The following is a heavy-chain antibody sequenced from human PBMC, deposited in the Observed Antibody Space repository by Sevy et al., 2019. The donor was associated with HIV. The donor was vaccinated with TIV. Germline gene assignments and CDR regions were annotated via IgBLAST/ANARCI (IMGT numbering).Heavy chain of an antibody. V-gene: IGHV3-23*01. J-gene: IGHJ5*02. Sequence: GGSLRLSCAASGFTFSSYAMSWVRQAPGKGLEWVSAISGSGGSTYYADSVKGRFTITRDSSKNTLYQQMNSLRAEDTAVYYCAKNAVVVVAATPTNWFDPWGQGTLVTVSS. D-gene: IGHD2-15*01. CDR3: AKNAVVVVAATPTNWFDP. CDR2: ISGSGGST. CDR1: GFTFSSYA.